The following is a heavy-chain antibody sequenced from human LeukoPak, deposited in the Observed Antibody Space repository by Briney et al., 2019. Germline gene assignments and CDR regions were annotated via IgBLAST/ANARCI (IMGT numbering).Heavy chain of an antibody. V-gene: IGHV4-4*02. CDR3: ATAPILRGEGGEHYKYGMDV. J-gene: IGHJ6*02. CDR1: VGSISSGNW. CDR2: IYHNRAL. D-gene: IGHD2-2*02. Sequence: PSETLSLTCAVSVGSISSGNWWTWVRQSPGKGLEWIGEIYHNRALNYTPPLKSRVTISADSFKNHFSLKLTSVTAADTAVYYCATAPILRGEGGEHYKYGMDVWGQGTTVIVSS.